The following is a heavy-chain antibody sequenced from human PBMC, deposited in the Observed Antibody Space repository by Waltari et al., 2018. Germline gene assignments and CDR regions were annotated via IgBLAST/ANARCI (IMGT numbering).Heavy chain of an antibody. V-gene: IGHV4-61*02. CDR2: IYTSGST. CDR1: GGSISSGSYY. Sequence: QVQLQESGPGLVKPSQTLSLTCTVSGGSISSGSYYWSWIRQPAGKGLEWVGRIYTSGSTNYNPALKRRVIISVDMSKNQFSLKLSSVTAADAAVYYCARGDSSSWYEYFQHWGQGTLVTVSS. D-gene: IGHD6-13*01. J-gene: IGHJ1*01. CDR3: ARGDSSSWYEYFQH.